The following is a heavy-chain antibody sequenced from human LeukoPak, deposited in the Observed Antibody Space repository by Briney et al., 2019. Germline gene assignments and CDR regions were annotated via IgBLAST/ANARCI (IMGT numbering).Heavy chain of an antibody. D-gene: IGHD2-2*01. J-gene: IGHJ6*04. CDR2: INHSGST. CDR1: GGSFSGYY. CDR3: ARRYQLPPYYYYGMDV. Sequence: SETLSLTRAVYGGSFSGYYWSWIRQPPGEGLEWIGEINHSGSTNYNPSLKSRVTISVDTSKNQFSLKLSSVTAADTAVYYWARRYQLPPYYYYGMDVWGKGTTVTVSS. V-gene: IGHV4-34*01.